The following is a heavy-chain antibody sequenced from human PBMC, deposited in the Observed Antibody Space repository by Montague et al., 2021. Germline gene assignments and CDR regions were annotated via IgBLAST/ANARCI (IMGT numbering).Heavy chain of an antibody. Sequence: SETLSLTCTVSGGSISRSSYYWCWIRQPPGKGLEWIGSIYSSGSTYYNPSLKSRVTISADTSKNQFSLKLSSVTAADTAVYYCTRPGGYCTNDTCYFWFAPWGQGILVTVSS. CDR1: GGSISRSSYY. V-gene: IGHV4-39*01. CDR3: TRPGGYCTNDTCYFWFAP. CDR2: IYSSGST. J-gene: IGHJ5*02. D-gene: IGHD2-8*01.